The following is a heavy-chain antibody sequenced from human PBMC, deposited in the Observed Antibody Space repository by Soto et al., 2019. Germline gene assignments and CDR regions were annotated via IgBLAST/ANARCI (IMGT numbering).Heavy chain of an antibody. CDR3: AKDQYIVVVPAASNYYYGMDV. J-gene: IGHJ6*02. CDR1: GFTFSSYG. D-gene: IGHD2-2*01. Sequence: QVQLVESGGGVVQPGRSLRLSCAASGFTFSSYGMHWVRQAPGKGLEWVAVISYDGSNKYYADSVKGRFTISRDNSKNKLYLQMNSLRAEDTAVYYCAKDQYIVVVPAASNYYYGMDVWGQGTTVTVSS. V-gene: IGHV3-30*18. CDR2: ISYDGSNK.